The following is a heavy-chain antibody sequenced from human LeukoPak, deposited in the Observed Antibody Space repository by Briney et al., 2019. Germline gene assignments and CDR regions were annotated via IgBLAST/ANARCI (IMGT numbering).Heavy chain of an antibody. CDR3: ARDFKNYDFWSGYYPYYYYGMDV. V-gene: IGHV1-2*02. CDR2: INPNSGGT. CDR1: GYTFTGYY. Sequence: ASVKVSCKASGYTFTGYYMHWVRQAPGQGLEWMGWINPNSGGTNYAQKFQGRVTMTRDTSISTAYMELSRLRSDDTAVYYCARDFKNYDFWSGYYPYYYYGMDVGGKGTTVTVSP. D-gene: IGHD3-3*01. J-gene: IGHJ6*04.